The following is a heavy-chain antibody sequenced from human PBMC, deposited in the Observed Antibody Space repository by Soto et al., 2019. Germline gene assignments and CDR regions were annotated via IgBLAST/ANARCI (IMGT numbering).Heavy chain of an antibody. V-gene: IGHV2-5*01. D-gene: IGHD2-2*01. CDR2: IYWNDDK. J-gene: IGHJ6*02. Sequence: QITLKESGPTLVKPTQTLTLTCTFSGFSLSTSGVGVGWIRQPPGKALEWLALIYWNDDKRYSPSLKSRLTITKDTSKNQVVLSMTNMEPVDTATYYCALTISTSCPYYYYSYGMDVWGQGTTATVSS. CDR1: GFSLSTSGVG. CDR3: ALTISTSCPYYYYSYGMDV.